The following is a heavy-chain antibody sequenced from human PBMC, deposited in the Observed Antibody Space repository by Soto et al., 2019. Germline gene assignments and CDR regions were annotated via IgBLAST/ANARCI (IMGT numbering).Heavy chain of an antibody. CDR3: ARDRQQLVSHYHYYYMDV. V-gene: IGHV6-1*01. CDR2: TYYRSKWYN. D-gene: IGHD6-13*01. CDR1: GDSVSSNSAA. J-gene: IGHJ6*03. Sequence: PSQTLSLTCAISGDSVSSNSAAWNWIRQSPSRGLEWLGRTYYRSKWYNDYAVSVKSRITINPDTSKNQFSLQLNSVTPEDTAVYYCARDRQQLVSHYHYYYMDVWGKGTTVTVSS.